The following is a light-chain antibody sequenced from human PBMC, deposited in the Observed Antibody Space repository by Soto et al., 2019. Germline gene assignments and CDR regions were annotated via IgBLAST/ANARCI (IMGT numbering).Light chain of an antibody. J-gene: IGKJ3*01. CDR3: QQYNNWPPAFT. Sequence: EIVMTQSPATLSVSPGERATLSCRASQSVSSNLAWYQQKPGQAPRLLIYGASTRATGIPARFSSSGSGTEFTLTISSLQSEDFAVYYCQQYNNWPPAFTFGPGTKVDIK. V-gene: IGKV3-15*01. CDR2: GAS. CDR1: QSVSSN.